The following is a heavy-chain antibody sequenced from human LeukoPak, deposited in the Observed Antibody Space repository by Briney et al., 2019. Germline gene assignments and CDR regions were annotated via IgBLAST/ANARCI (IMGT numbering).Heavy chain of an antibody. CDR1: GYSFVGYG. J-gene: IGHJ4*02. CDR3: ARVAVGATTHFDY. CDR2: ISAYNGNT. V-gene: IGHV1-18*01. D-gene: IGHD1-26*01. Sequence: ASVKVSCKASGYSFVGYGITWVRQAPGQGLEWMGWISAYNGNTNYAQKLQGRVTMTTDTSTSTAYMELRSLRSDDTAVYYCARVAVGATTHFDYWGQGTLVTVSS.